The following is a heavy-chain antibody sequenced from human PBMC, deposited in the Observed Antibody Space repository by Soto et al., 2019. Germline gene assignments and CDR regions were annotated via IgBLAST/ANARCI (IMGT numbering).Heavy chain of an antibody. V-gene: IGHV5-51*01. CDR1: GYSFTTYW. CDR3: ARGFCTTTICHPWSDP. CDR2: IYPGDSET. J-gene: IGHJ5*02. Sequence: GESLKISCTGVGYSFTTYWIGWVRQRPGKGLEWVGIIYPGDSETRYSPSLEGQVTISVDKSITTAYLQWSSLKASDTAMYFCARGFCTTTICHPWSDPWGQGTLVTVSS. D-gene: IGHD2-8*01.